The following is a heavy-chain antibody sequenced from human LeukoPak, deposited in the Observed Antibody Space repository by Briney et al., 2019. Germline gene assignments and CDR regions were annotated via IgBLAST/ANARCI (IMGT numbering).Heavy chain of an antibody. D-gene: IGHD2-15*01. V-gene: IGHV3-33*08. J-gene: IGHJ4*02. CDR2: IWYDGSNK. CDR3: ARDPPPKYCSGGSCYSYYFDY. CDR1: GFTFRSYA. Sequence: GGSLRLSCVGSGFTFRSYAMSWVRQAPGKGLEWVAVIWYDGSNKYYADSVKGRFTISRDNSKNTLYLQMNSLRAEDTAVYYCARDPPPKYCSGGSCYSYYFDYWGQGTLVTVSS.